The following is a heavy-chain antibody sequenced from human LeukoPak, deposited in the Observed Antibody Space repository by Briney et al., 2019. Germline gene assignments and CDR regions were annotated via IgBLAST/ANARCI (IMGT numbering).Heavy chain of an antibody. Sequence: GASVKVSCKASGGTFSSYAISWVRQAPGQGLEWMGRIIPILGIANYAQKFQDRVTMTRDTSIATSYMELSSLTFDDTAVYYCARAPSRNSGSYNNFNWFDPWGQGTLVAVSS. CDR2: IIPILGIA. J-gene: IGHJ5*02. V-gene: IGHV1-69*04. CDR1: GGTFSSYA. D-gene: IGHD3-10*01. CDR3: ARAPSRNSGSYNNFNWFDP.